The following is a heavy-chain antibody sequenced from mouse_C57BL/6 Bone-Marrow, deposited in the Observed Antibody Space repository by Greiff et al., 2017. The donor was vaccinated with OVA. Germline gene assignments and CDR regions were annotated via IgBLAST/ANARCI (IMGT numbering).Heavy chain of an antibody. CDR2: INPRSGNT. CDR3: ASLWLRRAY. Sequence: QVQLQQSGAELARPGASVKLSCKASGYTFTSYGISWVKQRTGQGLEWIGEINPRSGNTYYNEKFKGKATLTADKSSSTAYMEVRGLTYEASAVYFCASLWLRRAYWGQGTLVTVSA. D-gene: IGHD2-2*01. J-gene: IGHJ3*01. CDR1: GYTFTSYG. V-gene: IGHV1-81*01.